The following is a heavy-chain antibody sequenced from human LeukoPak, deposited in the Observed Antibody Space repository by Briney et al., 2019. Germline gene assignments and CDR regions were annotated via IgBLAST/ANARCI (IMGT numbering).Heavy chain of an antibody. J-gene: IGHJ4*02. D-gene: IGHD3-16*01. CDR1: GFTFSSYW. CDR3: ARGGRRF. Sequence: GGSLRLSCAASGFTFSSYWMSWVRQAPGKGLEWVSSIGSSGAYIYYADSVKGRFTISRDNAKNSLYLQMNGLRGDDTAVYYCARGGRRFWGQGTLVTVSS. CDR2: IGSSGAYI. V-gene: IGHV3-21*06.